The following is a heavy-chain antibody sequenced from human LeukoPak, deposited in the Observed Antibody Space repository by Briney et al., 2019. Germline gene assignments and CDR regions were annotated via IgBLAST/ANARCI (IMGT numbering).Heavy chain of an antibody. J-gene: IGHJ4*02. Sequence: PGGSLRLSCAASGFTFTDYWMSWVRQAPGKGLEWVAYISGDRSMIYHIDSVKGRFTISRDNAKNSLFLQMNNLRAEDTAVYYCAKSRTTVDYWGQGTLVTVSS. V-gene: IGHV3-11*01. CDR3: AKSRTTVDY. CDR2: ISGDRSMI. CDR1: GFTFTDYW. D-gene: IGHD4-11*01.